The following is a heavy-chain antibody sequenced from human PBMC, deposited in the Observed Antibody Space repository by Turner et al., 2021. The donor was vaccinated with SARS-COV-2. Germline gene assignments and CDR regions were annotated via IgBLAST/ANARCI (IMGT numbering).Heavy chain of an antibody. CDR3: AREEAPVSSSSRVWFDP. V-gene: IGHV1-2*02. J-gene: IGHJ5*02. CDR2: INPNSGGT. D-gene: IGHD6-6*01. Sequence: QVQLVQSGAEVKKPGASVKVSCKAPGYTFTGYYMHWVRQAPGQGLEWMRWINPNSGGTNYAQKVQGRVTMTRDTSISTAYMDLSRLRSDDTAVYYCAREEAPVSSSSRVWFDPWGQGTLVTVSS. CDR1: GYTFTGYY.